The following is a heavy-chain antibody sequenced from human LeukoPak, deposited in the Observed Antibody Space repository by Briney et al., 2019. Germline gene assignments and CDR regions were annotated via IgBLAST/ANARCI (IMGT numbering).Heavy chain of an antibody. V-gene: IGHV3-21*01. CDR2: ISSSSSYI. J-gene: IGHJ4*02. CDR3: AKEMGVVLMVYALDY. CDR1: GFTFSSYS. D-gene: IGHD2-8*01. Sequence: GGSLRLSCAASGFTFSSYSMNWVCQAPGKGLEWVSSISSSSSYIYYADSVKGRFTISRDNAKNSLYLQMNSLRAEDTAVYYCAKEMGVVLMVYALDYWGQGNLVTVSS.